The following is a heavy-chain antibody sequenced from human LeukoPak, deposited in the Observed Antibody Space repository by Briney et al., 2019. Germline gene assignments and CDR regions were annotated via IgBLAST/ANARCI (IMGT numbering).Heavy chain of an antibody. Sequence: ASVKVSCKASGYSFTSYGISWVRQAPGQGLEWMGWIIPYSGNTNYAQKLQGRVTMTTDTSTSTAYMELRSLRSDDTAIYYCARYSVASKHAWFDPWGQGTLVTVSS. J-gene: IGHJ5*02. CDR3: ARYSVASKHAWFDP. CDR1: GYSFTSYG. D-gene: IGHD6-6*01. V-gene: IGHV1-18*01. CDR2: IIPYSGNT.